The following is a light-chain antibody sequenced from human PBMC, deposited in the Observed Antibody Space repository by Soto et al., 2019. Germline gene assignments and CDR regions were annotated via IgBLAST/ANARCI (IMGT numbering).Light chain of an antibody. Sequence: EIVLTQSPCTLSLSPGERATLSFRASQSVSGSSFAWYQQKPCQAPRLLIYSASSRATGIPDRFSGSWSGIDFTLSISRLEPEDFAVYFCQQYGRSPITFGGGTRVEIK. V-gene: IGKV3-20*01. J-gene: IGKJ4*01. CDR2: SAS. CDR3: QQYGRSPIT. CDR1: QSVSGSS.